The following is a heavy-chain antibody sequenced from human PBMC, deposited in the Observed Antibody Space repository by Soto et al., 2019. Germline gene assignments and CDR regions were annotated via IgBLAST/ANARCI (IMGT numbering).Heavy chain of an antibody. D-gene: IGHD3-10*01. CDR3: ARDRIAGSGSCDN. CDR1: GFTFNNYW. CDR2: IKTDGSSP. Sequence: EVLLVESGGGLVHPGGSLRLSCVASGFTFNNYWMHWVRQVPGKGLVWVSRIKTDGSSPNYADSVEGRFTISSDNAKNTLYLQMNSLRAEDTAVYYCARDRIAGSGSCDNWGQGTLVTVSS. J-gene: IGHJ4*02. V-gene: IGHV3-74*01.